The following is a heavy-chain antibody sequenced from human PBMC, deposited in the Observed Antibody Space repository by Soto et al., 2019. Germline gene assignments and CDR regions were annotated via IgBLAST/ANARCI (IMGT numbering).Heavy chain of an antibody. V-gene: IGHV4-31*03. Sequence: SETLSLTCTVSGGSISSGGYYWSWIRQHPGKGLEWIGYIYYSGSTYYNPSLKSRVTISVDTSKNQFSLKLSSVTAADTAVYNCARSLSVDTAMVYGYWGQGTLVTVSS. CDR1: GGSISSGGYY. D-gene: IGHD5-18*01. J-gene: IGHJ4*02. CDR3: ARSLSVDTAMVYGY. CDR2: IYYSGST.